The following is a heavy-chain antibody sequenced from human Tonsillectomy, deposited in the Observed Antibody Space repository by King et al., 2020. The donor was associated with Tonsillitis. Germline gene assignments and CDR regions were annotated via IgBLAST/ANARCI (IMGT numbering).Heavy chain of an antibody. CDR2: VSYDGSKK. V-gene: IGHV3-30*18. D-gene: IGHD4-17*01. CDR3: AKDYGDVAPGIDS. J-gene: IGHJ4*02. CDR1: GFTFSSFG. Sequence: VQLVESGGGVVQPGRSLRLSCAASGFTFSSFGMHWVRQAPGKGLEWGAVVSYDGSKKYYANSVKGRFTISRYNSKNTLYLQMNSLRGDDTAVYYCAKDYGDVAPGIDSWGQGTLVTVSS.